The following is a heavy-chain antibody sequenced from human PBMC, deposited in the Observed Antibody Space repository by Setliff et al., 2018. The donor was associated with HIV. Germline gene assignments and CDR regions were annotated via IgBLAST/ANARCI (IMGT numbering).Heavy chain of an antibody. J-gene: IGHJ4*02. CDR2: ISDSGGST. V-gene: IGHV3-23*01. CDR3: AKTQTVITVYGPFDS. Sequence: GGSLRLSCAASGFTFSNYAMTWVRQAPGKGLEWVSGISDSGGSTYYADSVKGRFTISRDNSKNTPYLQMNSLRAEDTAMYYCAKTQTVITVYGPFDSWGQGTLVTVSS. D-gene: IGHD4-4*01. CDR1: GFTFSNYA.